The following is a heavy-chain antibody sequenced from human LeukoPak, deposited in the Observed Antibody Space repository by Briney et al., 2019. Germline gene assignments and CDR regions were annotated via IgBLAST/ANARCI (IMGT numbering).Heavy chain of an antibody. J-gene: IGHJ4*02. V-gene: IGHV4-39*02. D-gene: IGHD5-24*01. CDR1: GGSINSGSHY. Sequence: SETLSLTCTVSGGSINSGSHYWGWLRQPPGKGLEWIGSIYYTGKTYYNPSLKSRVTISVDTSKNQFSLKLSSVTAADTAVYYCARESYLTMATVPFDYWGQGTLVTVSS. CDR2: IYYTGKT. CDR3: ARESYLTMATVPFDY.